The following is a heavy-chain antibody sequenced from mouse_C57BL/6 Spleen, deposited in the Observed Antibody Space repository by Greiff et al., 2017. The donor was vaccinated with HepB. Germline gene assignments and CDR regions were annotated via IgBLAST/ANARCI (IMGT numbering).Heavy chain of an antibody. CDR1: GYTFTSYW. D-gene: IGHD1-1*01. CDR3: ARSPYGSSWAMDY. V-gene: IGHV1-61*01. Sequence: QVQLQQPGAELMRPGSSVKLSCKASGYTFTSYWMDWVKQRPGQGLEWIGNIYPSDSETHYNQKFKDKATLTVDKSSSTAYMQLSSLTSEDSAVYYCARSPYGSSWAMDYWGQGTSVTVSS. CDR2: IYPSDSET. J-gene: IGHJ4*01.